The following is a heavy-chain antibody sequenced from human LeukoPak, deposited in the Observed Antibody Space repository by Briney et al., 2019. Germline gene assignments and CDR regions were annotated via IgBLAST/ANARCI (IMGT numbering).Heavy chain of an antibody. Sequence: PSETLSLTCAVSGDSISSGGYSWSWIRQTPGKGLEWIAYIHDSGSTYNNPSLKSRLSISIDTSKNQFSLKLSSVTAADTAVYYCARHGDPYGRVTTRFTFGYWGQGTLVTVSS. CDR1: GDSISSGGYS. V-gene: IGHV4-30-4*07. J-gene: IGHJ4*02. CDR2: IHDSGST. CDR3: ARHGDPYGRVTTRFTFGY. D-gene: IGHD4-17*01.